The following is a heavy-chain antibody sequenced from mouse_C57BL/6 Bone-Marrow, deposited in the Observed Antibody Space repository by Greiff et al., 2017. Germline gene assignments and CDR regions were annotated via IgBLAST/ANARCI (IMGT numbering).Heavy chain of an antibody. J-gene: IGHJ1*03. Sequence: VQLQQSGAELVKPGASVKLSCKASGYTFTSYWMPWVNQRPGQGLEWIGEIDPADRYTNYNQKFKGKGTLAVDTSSNTAYMQMSSLKSEDSAVYYWARGRYDGCRWYCDGGGTGATV. V-gene: IGHV1-50*01. CDR1: GYTFTSYW. CDR3: ARGRYDGCRWYCDG. D-gene: IGHD2-3*01. CDR2: IDPADRYT.